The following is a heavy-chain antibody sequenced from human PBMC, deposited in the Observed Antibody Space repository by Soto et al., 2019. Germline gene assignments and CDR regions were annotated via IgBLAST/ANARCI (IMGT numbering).Heavy chain of an antibody. Sequence: SETLSLTCTVSGGSISSYYWSWIRQPPGKGLEWIGYIYYSGSTNYNPSLKSRVTISVDTSKNQFSLKLSSVTAADTAVYYCASGYSGYTSHYWGQGTLVTVSS. CDR2: IYYSGST. CDR1: GGSISSYY. CDR3: ASGYSGYTSHY. D-gene: IGHD5-12*01. V-gene: IGHV4-59*01. J-gene: IGHJ4*02.